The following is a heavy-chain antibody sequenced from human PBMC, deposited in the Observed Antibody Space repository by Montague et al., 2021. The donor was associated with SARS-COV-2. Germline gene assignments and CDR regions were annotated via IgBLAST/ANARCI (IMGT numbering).Heavy chain of an antibody. V-gene: IGHV4-39*07. CDR2: IYYSGSA. CDR3: ARDIPPQNSDYGGAIDY. D-gene: IGHD2-21*01. CDR1: DDSISSSSYY. J-gene: IGHJ4*01. Sequence: SETLSLTCIVSDDSISSSSYYWGWIRQPPGKGLEYIGSIYYSGSAYYNPPLKSRVTISIDTSKNQFSLKLNSVTAADTAVYYCARDIPPQNSDYGGAIDYWGQGTLVTVSS.